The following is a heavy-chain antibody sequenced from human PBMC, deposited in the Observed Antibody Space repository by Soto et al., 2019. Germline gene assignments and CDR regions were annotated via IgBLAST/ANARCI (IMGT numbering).Heavy chain of an antibody. V-gene: IGHV4-30-4*01. CDR2: IYYSGST. CDR1: GGSISSGDYY. J-gene: IGHJ4*02. Sequence: QVQLQEPGPGLVKPSQTLSLTCTVSGGSISSGDYYWSWIRQPPGKGLEWIGYIYYSGSTYYNPSLKSRVTISVDTSKNQFSLKLSSVTAADTAVYYCARGDPHYYDSSGYFRYWGQGTLVTVSS. D-gene: IGHD3-22*01. CDR3: ARGDPHYYDSSGYFRY.